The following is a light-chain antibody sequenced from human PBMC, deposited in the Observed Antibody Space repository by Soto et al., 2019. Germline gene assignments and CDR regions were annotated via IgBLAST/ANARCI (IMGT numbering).Light chain of an antibody. CDR2: DVN. CDR3: CSYAGTSSYV. Sequence: QSALTQPRSVSGSPGQSVAISCTGTSGDVGAYNFVSWYQQHPGNAPKLIIYDVNSRPSGVPHRFSGSKSGNTASLTISGLQAEDEADYYCCSYAGTSSYVFGAGTKVTVL. J-gene: IGLJ1*01. CDR1: SGDVGAYNF. V-gene: IGLV2-11*01.